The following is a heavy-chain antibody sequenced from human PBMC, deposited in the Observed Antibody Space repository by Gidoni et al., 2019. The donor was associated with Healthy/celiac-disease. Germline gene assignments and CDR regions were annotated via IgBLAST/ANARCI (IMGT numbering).Heavy chain of an antibody. V-gene: IGHV3-33*01. CDR3: AREIVVPEYYYYYYYMDV. J-gene: IGHJ6*03. Sequence: QVQLVESGGGVVQPGRSLRLSCAASGFTFSSYGMHWVRQAPGKGLEWVAVIWYDGSNKYYADSVKGRFTISRDNSKNTLYLQMNSLRAEDTAVYYCAREIVVPEYYYYYYYMDVWGKGTTVTVSS. CDR1: GFTFSSYG. D-gene: IGHD2-2*01. CDR2: IWYDGSNK.